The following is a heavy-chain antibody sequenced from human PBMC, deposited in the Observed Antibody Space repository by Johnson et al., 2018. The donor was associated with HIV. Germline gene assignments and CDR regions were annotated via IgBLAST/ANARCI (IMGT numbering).Heavy chain of an antibody. Sequence: QMQLVESGGGLVQPGGSLRLSCAASGFTFSTYGMHWVRQAPGVGLEWVAFTRYDGSNKYYADSVKGRFTISKDNSKNTLYLQMNSLRAEDTAVYYCAKDAHITMIVVVISALDAFDIWGQGTMVTVSS. CDR1: GFTFSTYG. V-gene: IGHV3-30*02. D-gene: IGHD3-22*01. CDR2: TRYDGSNK. CDR3: AKDAHITMIVVVISALDAFDI. J-gene: IGHJ3*02.